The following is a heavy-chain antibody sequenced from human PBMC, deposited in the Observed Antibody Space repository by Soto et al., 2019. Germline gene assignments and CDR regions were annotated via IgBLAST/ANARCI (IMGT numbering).Heavy chain of an antibody. J-gene: IGHJ4*02. CDR1: GGSISSSSFY. V-gene: IGHV4-39*01. CDR2: IYYSGST. Sequence: QLQLQESGPGLVKPSETLSLTCTVSGGSISSSSFYWGWIRQPPGKGLEWIGSIYYSGSTYYNPSLKSRVTVSVDTSKNQFSLRLSSVTAADTAVYYCANYGSPSEEFDYWGQGTLVTVSS. D-gene: IGHD3-10*01. CDR3: ANYGSPSEEFDY.